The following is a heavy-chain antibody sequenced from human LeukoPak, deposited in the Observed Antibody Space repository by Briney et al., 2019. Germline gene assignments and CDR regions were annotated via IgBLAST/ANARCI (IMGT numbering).Heavy chain of an antibody. J-gene: IGHJ5*02. V-gene: IGHV4-31*03. D-gene: IGHD6-13*01. CDR1: GGSISSGGYY. Sequence: PSETLSLTCTVSGGSISSGGYYWSRIRRHPGRGPEWIGYIYYSGSTSYNPSLKSRLTISVDTSKNQFSLKLSSVTAADTAVYYCSRVSYIRSWYWLDPWGQGTLVTVSS. CDR3: SRVSYIRSWYWLDP. CDR2: IYYSGST.